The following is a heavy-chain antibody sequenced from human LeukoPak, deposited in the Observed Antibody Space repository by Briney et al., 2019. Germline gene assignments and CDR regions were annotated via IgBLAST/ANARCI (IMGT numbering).Heavy chain of an antibody. J-gene: IGHJ4*02. CDR1: GFTFDTYS. CDR3: ASGGASYSYGYGEFS. V-gene: IGHV3-21*01. Sequence: GGPLRLSCAASGFTFDTYSMNWVRQAPGKGLEWVSSISSSSSYIYYADSVKGRFTISRDNAKNSLYLQMNSLRAEDTAVYYCASGGASYSYGYGEFSWGQGTLVTVSS. CDR2: ISSSSSYI. D-gene: IGHD5-18*01.